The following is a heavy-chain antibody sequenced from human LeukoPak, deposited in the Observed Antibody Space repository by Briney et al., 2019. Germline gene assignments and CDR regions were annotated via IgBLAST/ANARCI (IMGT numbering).Heavy chain of an antibody. D-gene: IGHD3-16*01. J-gene: IGHJ4*02. CDR2: FYNSGSS. CDR1: GGSISDYY. Sequence: SETLSLACTVSGGSISDYYRGWIRQPPGKGLEWIGYFYNSGSSTYNPSLKSRVTISADTSKNQFSLKLNSVTAADTAVYYCTRGAGWLIDYWGQGILVTVSS. CDR3: TRGAGWLIDY. V-gene: IGHV4-59*01.